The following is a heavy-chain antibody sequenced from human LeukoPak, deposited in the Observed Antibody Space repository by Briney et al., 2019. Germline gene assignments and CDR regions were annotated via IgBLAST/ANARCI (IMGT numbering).Heavy chain of an antibody. CDR1: GVTLDDYG. V-gene: IGHV3-20*04. Sequence: PGGSLRLSCAASGVTLDDYGMSWVRQAPGEGLEWVSEINWTGVSTGYEDSVRGRFTISKDNAKNSLYLQMNSLRAEDTALYYCARDPPIAAAGTEDYWGQGTLVTVSS. D-gene: IGHD6-13*01. J-gene: IGHJ4*02. CDR3: ARDPPIAAAGTEDY. CDR2: INWTGVST.